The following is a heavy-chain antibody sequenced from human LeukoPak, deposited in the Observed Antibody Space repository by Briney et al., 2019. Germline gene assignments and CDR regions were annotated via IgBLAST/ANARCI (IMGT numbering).Heavy chain of an antibody. CDR1: GFAFNTYA. CDR2: IWHDGSHK. CDR3: AKRGYDYFTNWFDP. D-gene: IGHD5-12*01. J-gene: IGHJ5*02. V-gene: IGHV3-30*02. Sequence: GGSLRLSCAASGFAFNTYAMHWVRQAPGKGLEWVTLIWHDGSHKFYIDSVRGRFTISRDNSKNTVYLQMNGLRAEDTAVYYCAKRGYDYFTNWFDPWGQGTLVTVSS.